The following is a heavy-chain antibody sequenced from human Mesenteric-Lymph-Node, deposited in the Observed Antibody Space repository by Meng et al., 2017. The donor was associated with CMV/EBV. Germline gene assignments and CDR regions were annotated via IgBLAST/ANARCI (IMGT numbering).Heavy chain of an antibody. V-gene: IGHV3-74*01. D-gene: IGHD6-19*01. CDR1: GFTLRSYW. Sequence: SGFTLRSYWMNWVRQAPGKGLVWVSRINSDESSTSYADSVKGRFTISRDNAKNTLYLQMNSLRVEDTAVYYCARDPDRSGWSFFEYWGQGSLVTVSS. CDR3: ARDPDRSGWSFFEY. J-gene: IGHJ4*02. CDR2: INSDESST.